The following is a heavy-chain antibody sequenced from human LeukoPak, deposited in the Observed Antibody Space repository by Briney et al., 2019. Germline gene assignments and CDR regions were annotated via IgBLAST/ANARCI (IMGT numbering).Heavy chain of an antibody. J-gene: IGHJ4*02. Sequence: GGSLRLSCAAFGFTFSKYAMTWVRQAPGKGLEWVSAISSSTLKIYYADSVKGRFTISRDNAKNSLYLQMNSLRAEDTAVYYCARAGFTFSDYFGSFFDYWGQGTLVTVSS. CDR3: ARAGFTFSDYFGSFFDY. V-gene: IGHV3-21*06. D-gene: IGHD3-10*01. CDR2: ISSSTLKI. CDR1: GFTFSKYA.